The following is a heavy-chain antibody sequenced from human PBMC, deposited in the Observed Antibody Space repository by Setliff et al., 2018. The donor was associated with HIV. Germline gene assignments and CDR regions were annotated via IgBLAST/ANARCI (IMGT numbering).Heavy chain of an antibody. CDR1: RFDFNNYW. D-gene: IGHD3-10*01. CDR3: ARKLRPGHGVDV. CDR2: IGQDGSEK. J-gene: IGHJ6*02. V-gene: IGHV3-7*01. Sequence: GSLRLSCAASRFDFNNYWMCWVRQAPGKGLEWVANIGQDGSEKNYVDSVKGRFTISRDNAKNSMDLQMNSLRAEDTAIYYCARKLRPGHGVDVWGQGTTVTAP.